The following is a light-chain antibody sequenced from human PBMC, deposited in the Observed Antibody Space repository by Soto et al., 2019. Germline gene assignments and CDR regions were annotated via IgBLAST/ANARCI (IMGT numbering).Light chain of an antibody. CDR1: QSISTY. CDR3: QQSHRIPYT. V-gene: IGKV1-39*01. J-gene: IGKJ2*01. Sequence: DIQMTQSPFSLSASVGDRVTITCRTSQSISTYVNWYQQKAAKAPKLLIYAASRLQSEVPSRFVGRRSDTEFTLTITSLQPEDFATYYCQQSHRIPYTFGQGTKLDLK. CDR2: AAS.